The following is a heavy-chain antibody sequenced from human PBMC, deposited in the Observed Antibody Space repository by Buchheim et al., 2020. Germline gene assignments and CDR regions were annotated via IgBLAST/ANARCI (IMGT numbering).Heavy chain of an antibody. V-gene: IGHV3-30*03. CDR3: AYLMGYGNSLFDY. J-gene: IGHJ4*02. CDR2: ISYDGSNK. CDR1: GFTFSSYG. D-gene: IGHD2-8*01. Sequence: QVQLVESGGGVVQPGRSLRLSCAASGFTFSSYGMHWVRQAPGKGLEWVAVISYDGSNKYYADSVKGRFTISSDNSKTTLYLQMNSLRAEDTAVYYCAYLMGYGNSLFDYWGQGTL.